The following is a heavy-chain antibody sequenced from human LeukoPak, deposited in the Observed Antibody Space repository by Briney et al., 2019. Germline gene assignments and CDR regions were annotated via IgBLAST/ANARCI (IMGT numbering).Heavy chain of an antibody. J-gene: IGHJ4*02. CDR3: AKSFEGLSRFFDY. CDR2: IQHDGSNK. CDR1: GFTFSSYG. Sequence: GGSLRLSCAASGFTFSSYGIHWVRQAPGKGLEWVAFIQHDGSNKYYADSVKGRFTISRDNSRNTLYLQMNSLGAEDTAVYYCAKSFEGLSRFFDYWGQGTLVIVSS. D-gene: IGHD3-3*01. V-gene: IGHV3-30*02.